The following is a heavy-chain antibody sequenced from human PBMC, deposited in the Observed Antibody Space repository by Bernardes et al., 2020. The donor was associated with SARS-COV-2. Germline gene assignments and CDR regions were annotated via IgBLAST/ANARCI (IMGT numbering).Heavy chain of an antibody. CDR1: GFDFSDYW. J-gene: IGHJ6*02. CDR3: VRSAGMDV. CDR2: IKRDGSEK. Sequence: GGSLRLSCAGSGFDFSDYWMTWVRQAPGKGLEWVANIKRDGSEKYYVDSVKGRFTNSSDNAKNLAFLQMNSLRAEDTAVFYCVRSAGMDVWGQGPMVTVSS. V-gene: IGHV3-7*03.